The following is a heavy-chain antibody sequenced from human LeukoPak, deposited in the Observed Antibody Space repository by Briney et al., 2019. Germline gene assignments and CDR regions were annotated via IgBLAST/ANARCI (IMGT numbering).Heavy chain of an antibody. CDR3: ARALKGNYYSGSGTYRWFAP. V-gene: IGHV1-8*03. D-gene: IGHD3-10*01. CDR1: GYTFTNYD. Sequence: GASVKVSCKASGYTFTNYDVNWVRQATGQGLEWMGWMNPKSNNRGYAQKFQGRVTITTNTSISTAYMELSNLRSGDTAVYYCARALKGNYYSGSGTYRWFAPWGQGTLVTVSS. J-gene: IGHJ5*02. CDR2: MNPKSNNR.